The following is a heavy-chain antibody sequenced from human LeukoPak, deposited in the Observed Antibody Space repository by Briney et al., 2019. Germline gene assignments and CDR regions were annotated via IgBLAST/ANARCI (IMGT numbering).Heavy chain of an antibody. Sequence: GGSLRLSCAASGFSFSNFWMHWVRQAPGMGLVWVSQINPDGTAALYADSVKGRFTISGDNAKSTLYLQMNTLRADDTAVYYCAKASNFAFDNWGQGILVTDSS. J-gene: IGHJ4*02. CDR2: INPDGTAA. V-gene: IGHV3-74*01. CDR3: AKASNFAFDN. D-gene: IGHD1-1*01. CDR1: GFSFSNFW.